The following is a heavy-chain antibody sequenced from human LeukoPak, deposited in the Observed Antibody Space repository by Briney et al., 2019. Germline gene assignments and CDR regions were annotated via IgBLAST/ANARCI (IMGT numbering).Heavy chain of an antibody. CDR3: ARDRGWLQFEH. J-gene: IGHJ4*02. V-gene: IGHV4-59*01. Sequence: SETLSLTCTVSGGSISSDYWNWIRQPPGKGLEWLGYMSYGATTNYNPSLKSRVTISVDTSKNQFSLKLTSVTAADTAVYYCARDRGWLQFEHWGQGTLITVSS. D-gene: IGHD5-24*01. CDR2: MSYGATT. CDR1: GGSISSDY.